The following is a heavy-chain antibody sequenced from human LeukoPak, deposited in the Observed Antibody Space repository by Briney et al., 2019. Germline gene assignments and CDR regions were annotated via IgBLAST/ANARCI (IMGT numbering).Heavy chain of an antibody. V-gene: IGHV1-18*01. J-gene: IGHJ4*02. Sequence: GASVTVSFTASGYTFTSYGISWVRQAPGQARGGMGGISAYNGNTNYPQKLQARVTMTTDTSTSTAYMQLSSLRYDDTPVYYCAGDTRGITMIECDYWGQGTLVTVPS. D-gene: IGHD3-22*01. CDR1: GYTFTSYG. CDR2: ISAYNGNT. CDR3: AGDTRGITMIECDY.